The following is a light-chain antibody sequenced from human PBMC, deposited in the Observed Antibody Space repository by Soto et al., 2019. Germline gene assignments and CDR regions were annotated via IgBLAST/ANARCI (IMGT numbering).Light chain of an antibody. Sequence: IQMTQSPASLSASVGARVTITCRARQGIRNDLGWYQQKPGKAPKLLIYAASSLQSGVPSRFSGSGSGTDFTLTISSLQPEDFATYYCLQDYNYPWTFGQGTEVDIK. V-gene: IGKV1-6*01. CDR1: QGIRND. J-gene: IGKJ1*01. CDR3: LQDYNYPWT. CDR2: AAS.